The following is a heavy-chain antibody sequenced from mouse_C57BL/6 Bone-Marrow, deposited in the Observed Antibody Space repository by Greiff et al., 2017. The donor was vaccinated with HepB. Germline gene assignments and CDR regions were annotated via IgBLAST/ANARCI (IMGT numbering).Heavy chain of an antibody. CDR2: IRNKANGYTT. J-gene: IGHJ4*01. V-gene: IGHV7-3*01. CDR1: GFTFTDYY. CDR3: ARWFLLHYYAMDY. D-gene: IGHD2-10*01. Sequence: EVKLMESGGGLVQPGGSLSLSCAASGFTFTDYYMSWVRQPPGKALEWLGFIRNKANGYTTEYSASVKGRFTISRDNSQSILYLQMNALRAENSATYYCARWFLLHYYAMDYWGQGTSVTVSS.